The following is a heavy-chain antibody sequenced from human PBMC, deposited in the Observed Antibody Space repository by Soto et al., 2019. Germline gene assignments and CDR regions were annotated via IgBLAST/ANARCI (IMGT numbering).Heavy chain of an antibody. Sequence: GGSLRLSCAASGFTFSSYAMHWVRQAPGKGLEWVAVISYDGSNKYYADSVKGRFTISRDNSKNTLYLQMNSLRAEDTAFYYCARAPGYYGDFFDFWGQGTLVTVSS. CDR2: ISYDGSNK. CDR1: GFTFSSYA. D-gene: IGHD4-17*01. CDR3: ARAPGYYGDFFDF. V-gene: IGHV3-30-3*01. J-gene: IGHJ4*02.